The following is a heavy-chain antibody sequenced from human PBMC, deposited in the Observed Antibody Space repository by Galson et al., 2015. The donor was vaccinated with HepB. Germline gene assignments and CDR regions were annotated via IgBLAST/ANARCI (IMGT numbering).Heavy chain of an antibody. CDR1: GGTFSRYA. J-gene: IGHJ6*02. CDR2: IIPIFGTT. CDR3: ARDTGIAAAGTIYYYYYNMDV. Sequence: SVKVSCKASGGTFSRYAITWVRQAPGQGLEWMGGIIPIFGTTNYAQKFQGRVTMTADESTNTAYMELSSLRSEDTAVYYCARDTGIAAAGTIYYYYYNMDVWGQGTTVTVSS. D-gene: IGHD6-13*01. V-gene: IGHV1-69*13.